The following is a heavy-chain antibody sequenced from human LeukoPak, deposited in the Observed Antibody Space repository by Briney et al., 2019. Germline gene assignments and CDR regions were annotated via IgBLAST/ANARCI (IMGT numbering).Heavy chain of an antibody. CDR2: INGDGSST. D-gene: IGHD7-27*01. CDR1: EFTFSGYW. CDR3: ARAPTNWVYFDS. V-gene: IGHV3-74*01. J-gene: IGHJ4*02. Sequence: GGSLRLSCAASEFTFSGYWMHWVRQTPGKGLVWVSRINGDGSSTTYADYADSVKCRFTISRDNAKNTLYLQMNSLRAEDTAVYYCARAPTNWVYFDSWGQGTLVTVSS.